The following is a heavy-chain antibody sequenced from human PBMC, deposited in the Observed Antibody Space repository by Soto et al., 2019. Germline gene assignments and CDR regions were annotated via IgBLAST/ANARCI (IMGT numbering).Heavy chain of an antibody. CDR1: GGSISSYY. V-gene: IGHV4-59*12. Sequence: SETLSLTCTVSGGSISSYYWSWVRQRPGKGLEWIGYIYYSGSTNYNPSLKSRVTISVDTSKNQFSLKLSSVTAADTAVYYCAREYSSSWYERTYYYYMDVWGKGTTVTVSS. CDR3: AREYSSSWYERTYYYYMDV. J-gene: IGHJ6*03. CDR2: IYYSGST. D-gene: IGHD6-13*01.